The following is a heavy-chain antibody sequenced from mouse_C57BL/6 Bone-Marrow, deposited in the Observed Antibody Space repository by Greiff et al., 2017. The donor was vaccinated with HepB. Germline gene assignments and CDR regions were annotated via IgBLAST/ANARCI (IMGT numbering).Heavy chain of an antibody. CDR3: ERQGCFNGFAY. CDR2: ISSGGSYT. J-gene: IGHJ3*01. V-gene: IGHV5-6*02. Sequence: EVKLVESGGDLVKPGGSLKLSCAASGFTFSSYGMSWVRQTPDKRLEWVATISSGGSYTYYPDSVKGRFTISRDNAKNTLYLQMSSLTSEDTAMYYCERQGCFNGFAYWGQGTLVTVAA. CDR1: GFTFSSYG.